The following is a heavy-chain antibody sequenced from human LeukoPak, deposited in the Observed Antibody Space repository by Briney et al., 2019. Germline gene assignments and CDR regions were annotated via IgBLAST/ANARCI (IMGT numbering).Heavy chain of an antibody. D-gene: IGHD6-19*01. V-gene: IGHV3-7*04. J-gene: IGHJ4*02. Sequence: GGSLRLSCAASGFTFSSYEMSWVRQAPGQGLEWVANMNYDGSETHYVGSVKGRFTISRDNAKNSLYLQMNSLRAEDTAVYYCARLLAVAASHWGQGTLVTVSS. CDR1: GFTFSSYE. CDR3: ARLLAVAASH. CDR2: MNYDGSET.